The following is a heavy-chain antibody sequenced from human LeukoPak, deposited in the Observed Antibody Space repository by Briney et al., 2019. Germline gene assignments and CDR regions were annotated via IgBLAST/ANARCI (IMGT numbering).Heavy chain of an antibody. J-gene: IGHJ4*02. CDR2: IGSSSSSI. CDR3: AKVFLGKTPILRFLEWFFDY. D-gene: IGHD3-3*01. Sequence: GGSLRLSCAASGFTFSSYAMGWVRQAPGKGLEWVSYIGSSSSSIYYADSVKGRFTISRDNSKNTLYLQMNSLRAEDTAVYYCAKVFLGKTPILRFLEWFFDYWGQGTLVAVSS. V-gene: IGHV3-23*01. CDR1: GFTFSSYA.